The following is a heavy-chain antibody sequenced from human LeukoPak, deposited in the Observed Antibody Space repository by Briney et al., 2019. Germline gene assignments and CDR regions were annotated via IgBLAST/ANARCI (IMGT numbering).Heavy chain of an antibody. J-gene: IGHJ5*02. CDR1: GGSISSYY. D-gene: IGHD6-6*01. CDR3: ARDLISSSSLINFDP. Sequence: PSETLSLTCTVSGGSISSYYWSWIRQPAGKGLEWIGRIYTSGSTNYNPSLKSRVTMSVDTSKNQFSLKLSSVTAADTAVYYCARDLISSSSLINFDPWGQGTLVTVSS. CDR2: IYTSGST. V-gene: IGHV4-4*07.